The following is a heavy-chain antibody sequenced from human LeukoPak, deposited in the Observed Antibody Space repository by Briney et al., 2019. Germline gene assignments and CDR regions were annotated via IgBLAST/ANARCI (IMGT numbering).Heavy chain of an antibody. CDR3: ARSLPGYFDY. J-gene: IGHJ4*02. Sequence: GGSLRLSCAASGFTFSIYWMSWVRQAPGKGLEWVANIKQDGSEKYYVDSVKGRFTISRDNAKNSLYLQMNSLRAEDTAVYYCARSLPGYFDYWGRGTLVTVSS. CDR2: IKQDGSEK. CDR1: GFTFSIYW. V-gene: IGHV3-7*04.